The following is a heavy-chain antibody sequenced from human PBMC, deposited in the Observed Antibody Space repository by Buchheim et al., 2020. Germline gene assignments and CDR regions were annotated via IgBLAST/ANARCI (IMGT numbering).Heavy chain of an antibody. CDR2: IKKDGSEK. V-gene: IGHV3-7*01. CDR3: ARGTNFGPYYDFWSGYYTAFFDY. CDR1: GFTFSSYW. Sequence: EVQLVESGGGLVQPGGSLRLSCAASGFTFSSYWMSWVRQAPGKGLEWVANIKKDGSEKYYGDSVKGRFTISRANAKNQLDLQMNSLMAEDTAVYYCARGTNFGPYYDFWSGYYTAFFDYWGQGTL. D-gene: IGHD3-3*01. J-gene: IGHJ4*02.